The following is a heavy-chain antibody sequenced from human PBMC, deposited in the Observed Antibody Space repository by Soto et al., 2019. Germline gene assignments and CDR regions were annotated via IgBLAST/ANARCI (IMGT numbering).Heavy chain of an antibody. J-gene: IGHJ3*02. Sequence: ASVKVSCKASGYTFTSYDINWVRQATGQGLEWMGWMNPNSGNTGYAQKFQGRVTMTRNTSISTAYMELSSLRSEDTAVYYCAILVNVLLWFGDTGAFDIWGQGTMVTVSS. D-gene: IGHD3-10*01. V-gene: IGHV1-8*01. CDR3: AILVNVLLWFGDTGAFDI. CDR1: GYTFTSYD. CDR2: MNPNSGNT.